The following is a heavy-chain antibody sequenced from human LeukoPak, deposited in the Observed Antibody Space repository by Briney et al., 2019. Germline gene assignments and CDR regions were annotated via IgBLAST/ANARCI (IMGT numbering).Heavy chain of an antibody. CDR2: ISGSGGST. J-gene: IGHJ4*02. CDR3: AKADPPRYCTNGVCYDFDY. D-gene: IGHD2-8*01. CDR1: GFTFSGYA. Sequence: GGSLRLSCAASGFTFSGYAMNWVRQAPGKGLEWLSAISGSGGSTYYADSVKGRFTISRDNSKNTLYVQMNSLRAEDTAVYYCAKADPPRYCTNGVCYDFDYWGQGTLVTVSS. V-gene: IGHV3-23*01.